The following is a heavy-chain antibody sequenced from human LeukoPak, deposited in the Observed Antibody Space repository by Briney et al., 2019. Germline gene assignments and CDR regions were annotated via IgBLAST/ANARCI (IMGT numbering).Heavy chain of an antibody. Sequence: GASVKVSCKVSGYTLTELSMHWVGQAPGKGLEWMGGFDPEDGETIYAQKFQGRVTMTEDTSTDTAYMELSSLRSEDTAVYYCARADILTGYYYYYYGMDVWGQGTTVTVSS. CDR1: GYTLTELS. D-gene: IGHD3-9*01. CDR3: ARADILTGYYYYYYGMDV. CDR2: FDPEDGET. V-gene: IGHV1-24*01. J-gene: IGHJ6*02.